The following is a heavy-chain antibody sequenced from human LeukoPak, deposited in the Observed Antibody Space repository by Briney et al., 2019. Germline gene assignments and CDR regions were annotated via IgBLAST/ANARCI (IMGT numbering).Heavy chain of an antibody. D-gene: IGHD2-15*01. J-gene: IGHJ4*02. CDR2: ISGSGGST. Sequence: PGGSLRLSCAASGFTFSSYAMSWVRQAPGKWLEWVSAISGSGGSTYYADSVKGRFTISRDNSKNTLYLQMNSLRAEDTAVYYCAKVHKEGYCSGGSCTGTLYYFDYWGQGTLVTVSS. V-gene: IGHV3-23*01. CDR3: AKVHKEGYCSGGSCTGTLYYFDY. CDR1: GFTFSSYA.